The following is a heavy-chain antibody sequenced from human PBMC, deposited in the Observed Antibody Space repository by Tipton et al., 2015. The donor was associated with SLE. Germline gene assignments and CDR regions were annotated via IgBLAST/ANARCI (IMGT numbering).Heavy chain of an antibody. CDR2: INPSGNT. J-gene: IGHJ6*03. D-gene: IGHD6-13*01. CDR1: GGSFSGYY. CDR3: ARGSGRYSSSWYFLYYYMDV. Sequence: TLSLTCAVYGGSFSGYYWSWIRQPPGKGLEWIGEINPSGNTNYNPSLKSRVTISVDTSKNQFSLKLNSVTAADTAVYYCARGSGRYSSSWYFLYYYMDVWGKGTTVTVSS. V-gene: IGHV4-34*01.